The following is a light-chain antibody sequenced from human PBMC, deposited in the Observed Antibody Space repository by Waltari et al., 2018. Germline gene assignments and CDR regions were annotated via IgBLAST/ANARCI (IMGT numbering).Light chain of an antibody. CDR1: QSISSTY. CDR3: QQSDTSSVT. Sequence: EIVLTQSPGTLSLSPGERATLSCRASQSISSTYLAWYQQKPGQAPSLLIYAASSRATGIPDMFSGSGSGTDFTLTINRLEPEDFAVYYCQQSDTSSVTFGQGTRLEIK. J-gene: IGKJ5*01. V-gene: IGKV3-20*01. CDR2: AAS.